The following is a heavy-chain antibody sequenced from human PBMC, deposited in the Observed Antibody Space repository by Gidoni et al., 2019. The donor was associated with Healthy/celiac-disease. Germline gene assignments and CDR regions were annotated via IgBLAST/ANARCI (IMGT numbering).Heavy chain of an antibody. V-gene: IGHV1-69*06. CDR1: VGTFSSYA. CDR2: IIPIFGTA. J-gene: IGHJ6*02. D-gene: IGHD6-13*01. CDR3: ARAQRSWYGFRGNYYYGMDV. Sequence: QVQLVQSGAEVKKLGSSVKVSFKDSVGTFSSYAISWVRQAPGQGLEWMGGIIPIFGTANYAQKFQGRVTITADKSTSTAYMELSSLRSEDTAVYDWARAQRSWYGFRGNYYYGMDVWGQGTTVTVSS.